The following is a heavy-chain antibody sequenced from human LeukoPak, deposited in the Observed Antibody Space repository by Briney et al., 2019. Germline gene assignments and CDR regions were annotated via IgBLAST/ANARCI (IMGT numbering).Heavy chain of an antibody. CDR3: AKDYGDYGYYYYGMDV. J-gene: IGHJ6*02. CDR1: GFTFDDYT. D-gene: IGHD4-17*01. V-gene: IGHV3-43*01. CDR2: ISWDGGST. Sequence: GGSLRLSCAASGFTFDDYTMHWVRQAPGKGLEWVSLISWDGGSTYYADSVKGRFTFSRDNSKNSLYLQMNSLRTEDTALYYCAKDYGDYGYYYYGMDVWGQGTTVTVSS.